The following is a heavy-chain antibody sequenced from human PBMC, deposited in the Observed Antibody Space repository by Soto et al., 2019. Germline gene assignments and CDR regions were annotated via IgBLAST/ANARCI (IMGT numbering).Heavy chain of an antibody. CDR3: ARFVRSCSGTTCYTRADV. CDR2: IYSSGST. J-gene: IGHJ6*02. CDR1: GGSVSSDTHY. Sequence: QVQLQESGPGLVKPSETLSLTCTVSGGSVSSDTHYWRWLRQPPWKRPEWIGFIYSSGSTNYNPSLKSLVTMAVDTSKNQFSLKLRSVIVADTSVYHCARFVRSCSGTTCYTRADVWGQGTTVTVSS. D-gene: IGHD2-2*02. V-gene: IGHV4-61*01.